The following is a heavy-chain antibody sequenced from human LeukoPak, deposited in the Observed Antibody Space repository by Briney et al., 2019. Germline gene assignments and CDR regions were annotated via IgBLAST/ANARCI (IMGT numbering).Heavy chain of an antibody. J-gene: IGHJ4*02. CDR2: ISGSGGST. Sequence: PGGSLRLSCAASGFTFSLYAMSWVRQAPGKGLEWVSAISGSGGSTYYADSVKGRFTISRDNSKNTLYLQMNSLRAEDTAVYYCAKGSRPLSGYGSGNDYWGQGTLVTVSS. D-gene: IGHD3-10*01. CDR1: GFTFSLYA. CDR3: AKGSRPLSGYGSGNDY. V-gene: IGHV3-23*01.